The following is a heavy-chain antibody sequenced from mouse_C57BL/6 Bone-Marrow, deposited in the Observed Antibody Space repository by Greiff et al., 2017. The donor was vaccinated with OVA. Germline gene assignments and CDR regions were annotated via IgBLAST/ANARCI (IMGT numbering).Heavy chain of an antibody. V-gene: IGHV1-81*01. CDR1: GYTFTSYG. J-gene: IGHJ3*01. CDR2: IYPRSGNT. CDR3: ARPPYYSNPWFAY. Sequence: VKLMESGAELARPGASVKLSCKASGYTFTSYGISWVKQRTGQGLEWIGEIYPRSGNTYYNEKFKGKATLTADKSSSTAYMELRSLTSEDSAVYFCARPPYYSNPWFAYWGQGTLVTVSA. D-gene: IGHD2-5*01.